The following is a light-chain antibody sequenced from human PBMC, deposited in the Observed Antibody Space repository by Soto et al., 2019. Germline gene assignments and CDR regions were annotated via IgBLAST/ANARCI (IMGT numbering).Light chain of an antibody. V-gene: IGKV4-1*01. J-gene: IGKJ3*01. CDR3: QQYYSTPPFT. CDR2: WAS. CDR1: QSVLYSSNNKNY. Sequence: DIVMTQSPDSLAVSLGESSTINCKSSQSVLYSSNNKNYLAWYQQKPGQPPKLLIYWASTRKSGVPDRFSGSGSGTDFTLTISSRQAEDVAVYYCQQYYSTPPFTFGPGTKVDIK.